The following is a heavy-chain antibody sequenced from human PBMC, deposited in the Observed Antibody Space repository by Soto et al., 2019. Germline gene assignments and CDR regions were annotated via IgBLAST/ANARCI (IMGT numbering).Heavy chain of an antibody. D-gene: IGHD1-1*01. CDR3: AKARGANNWANYYGLDV. Sequence: GGSLRLSCAASGFIFANYGMHWVRQAPGKGLEWVALITYEGSNKYYADAVKGRFTISRDNAKNMVSLQMDSPRAEDTAVYYCAKARGANNWANYYGLDVWGQGTTVTVSS. J-gene: IGHJ6*02. CDR1: GFIFANYG. V-gene: IGHV3-30*18. CDR2: ITYEGSNK.